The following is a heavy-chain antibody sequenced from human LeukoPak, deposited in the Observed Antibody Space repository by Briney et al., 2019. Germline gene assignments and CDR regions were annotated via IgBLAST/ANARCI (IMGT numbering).Heavy chain of an antibody. Sequence: PGGSLRLSCAASGFXVSNNYINRVRQAPGKGLEWVSVIYSGGSTYYADSVKGRFTISKDNSKNTLYLQMNSLRAEDTAVYYCARDLALWGQGTLVSVSS. CDR3: ARDLAL. CDR2: IYSGGST. V-gene: IGHV3-66*01. CDR1: GFXVSNNY. D-gene: IGHD3-3*02. J-gene: IGHJ4*02.